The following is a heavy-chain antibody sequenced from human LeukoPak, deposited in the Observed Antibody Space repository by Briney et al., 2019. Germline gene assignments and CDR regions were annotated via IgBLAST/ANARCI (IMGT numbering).Heavy chain of an antibody. J-gene: IGHJ6*02. D-gene: IGHD7-27*01. CDR2: ITTSGTTT. CDR1: GFTLNGYE. Sequence: GGSLRLSCAASGFTLNGYEMNWVRQAPGKGLEWVSHITTSGTTTYYAESVKGRFTISRDNAKNSLYLQMNSLTAEDTAVYYCATYSNWVAGDVWGQGTTVSVSS. V-gene: IGHV3-48*03. CDR3: ATYSNWVAGDV.